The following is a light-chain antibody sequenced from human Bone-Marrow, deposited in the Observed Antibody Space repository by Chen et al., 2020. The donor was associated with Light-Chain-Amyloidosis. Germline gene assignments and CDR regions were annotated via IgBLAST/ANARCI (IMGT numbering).Light chain of an antibody. J-gene: IGLJ2*01. CDR1: DLPTKH. CDR2: RDT. Sequence: SYELTQQPSVSVSPGQTARITCPGDDLPTKHAYWYQQKPGQAPVLVIHRDTERPSGISERFSGSSSGTTATLTISGVQAEDEADYHCQSADSSGTYEVIFGGGTKLTVL. CDR3: QSADSSGTYEVI. V-gene: IGLV3-25*03.